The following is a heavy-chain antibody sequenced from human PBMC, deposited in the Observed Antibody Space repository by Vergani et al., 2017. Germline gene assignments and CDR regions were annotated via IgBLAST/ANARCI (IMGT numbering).Heavy chain of an antibody. Sequence: QVQLQESGPGLVKPSETLSLTCTVSGGSISGYYWSWIRQPPGKGLEWIGEINHSGSTNYNPSLKSRVTISVDTSKNQFSLKLSSVTAADTAVYYCARGRYCSSTSCSSHYYYYYMDVWGKGTTVTVSS. D-gene: IGHD2-2*01. CDR1: GGSISGYY. J-gene: IGHJ6*03. CDR2: INHSGST. CDR3: ARGRYCSSTSCSSHYYYYYMDV. V-gene: IGHV4-34*01.